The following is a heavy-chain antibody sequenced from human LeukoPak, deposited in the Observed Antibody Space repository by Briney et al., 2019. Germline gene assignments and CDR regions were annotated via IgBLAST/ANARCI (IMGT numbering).Heavy chain of an antibody. J-gene: IGHJ4*02. V-gene: IGHV3-7*03. CDR1: GFTFSSYW. CDR3: ARDYYYDSSGYHDY. CDR2: IKQDGSEK. D-gene: IGHD3-22*01. Sequence: GGSLRLSCAASGFTFSSYWMTWVRQAPGKGLEWVANIKQDGSEKYYVDSVKGRFTISRDNAKNSLYLQMNSLRAEDTAVYYCARDYYYDSSGYHDYWGQGTLVTVSS.